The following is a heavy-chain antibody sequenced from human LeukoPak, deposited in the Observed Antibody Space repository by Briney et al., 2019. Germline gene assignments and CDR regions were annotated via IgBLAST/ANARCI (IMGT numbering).Heavy chain of an antibody. CDR1: GFTFSDYA. D-gene: IGHD6-19*01. V-gene: IGHV4-34*01. Sequence: GSLRLSCAASGFTFSDYAMNWVRQPPGKGLEWIGEIYHTGSSNYNPSLKSRVTISVDKSKSQFSLELSSVTAADTAVYYCARGGTTVAGTFWFDPWGQGTLVTVSS. CDR3: ARGGTTVAGTFWFDP. J-gene: IGHJ5*02. CDR2: IYHTGSS.